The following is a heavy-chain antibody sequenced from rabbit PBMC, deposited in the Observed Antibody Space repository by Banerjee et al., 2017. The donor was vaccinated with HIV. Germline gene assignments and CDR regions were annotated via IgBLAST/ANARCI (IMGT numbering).Heavy chain of an antibody. J-gene: IGHJ6*01. D-gene: IGHD6-1*01. Sequence: QEQLEESGGDLVKPEGSLTLTCTASGFSFSNKYVMCWVRQAPGKGLEWIACINTSSGNTVYASWAKGRFTISKTSSTTVTLQMTSLTAADTATYFCARDRTAGYAGYAYAPYGMDLWGQGTLVTVS. V-gene: IGHV1S45*01. CDR2: INTSSGNT. CDR3: ARDRTAGYAGYAYAPYGMDL. CDR1: GFSFSNKYV.